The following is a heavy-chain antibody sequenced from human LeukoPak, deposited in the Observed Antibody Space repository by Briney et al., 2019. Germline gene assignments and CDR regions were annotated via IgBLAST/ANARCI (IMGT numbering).Heavy chain of an antibody. Sequence: GGSLRPSCAASGFTFSSYSMNWVRQAPRKGLEWVSYISSSSSTIYYADSVKGRFTISRDNAKNSLYLQMNSLRAEDTAVYYCARDLPVDYWGQGTLVTVSS. J-gene: IGHJ4*02. CDR1: GFTFSSYS. D-gene: IGHD4-17*01. CDR2: ISSSSSTI. V-gene: IGHV3-48*01. CDR3: ARDLPVDY.